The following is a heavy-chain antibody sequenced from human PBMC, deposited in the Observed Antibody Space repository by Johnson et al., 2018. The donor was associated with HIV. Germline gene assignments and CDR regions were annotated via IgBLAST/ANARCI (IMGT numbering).Heavy chain of an antibody. Sequence: QVQLVESGGGLVKPGGSLSLSCAASGFTFSDYYMSWIRQAPGKGLEWVSYIRSSCSTIYYADSVKGLFPISRDNAKNSLYLQMNSLRAEDTAVYYCARDRGYSGSYFGAFDIWGQGTMVTVSS. CDR1: GFTFSDYY. J-gene: IGHJ3*02. CDR3: ARDRGYSGSYFGAFDI. V-gene: IGHV3-11*04. CDR2: IRSSCSTI. D-gene: IGHD1-26*01.